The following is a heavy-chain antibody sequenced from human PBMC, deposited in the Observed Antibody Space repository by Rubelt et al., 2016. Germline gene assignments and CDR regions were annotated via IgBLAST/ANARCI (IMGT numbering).Heavy chain of an antibody. Sequence: QVLLQESGPGLVKPSETLSLTCSISDSSMNIHSWSWFRRPPGKGLEWMGFVSDRGRTNYNPSLESRVSLSMDRSKAEFYMNLKSETASDTAVYYCARDDSTSSAGWFDPWGPGTLVTVSS. CDR2: VSDRGRT. V-gene: IGHV4-59*11. CDR3: ARDDSTSSAGWFDP. J-gene: IGHJ5*02. CDR1: DSSMNIHS. D-gene: IGHD6-6*01.